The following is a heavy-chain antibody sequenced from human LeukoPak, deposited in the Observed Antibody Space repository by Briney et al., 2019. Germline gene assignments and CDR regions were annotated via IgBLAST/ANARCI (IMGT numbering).Heavy chain of an antibody. J-gene: IGHJ4*02. V-gene: IGHV4-59*01. CDR2: IYYSGST. D-gene: IGHD3-22*01. Sequence: PSETLSLTCTVSGGSISSYYWSWIRQPPGKGLEWIGYIYYSGSTNYNPSLKSRVTISVDTSKNQFSLKLSSVTAADTAVYYCARGRRSGYYYDSSGGGTDYWGQGTLVTVSS. CDR1: GGSISSYY. CDR3: ARGRRSGYYYDSSGGGTDY.